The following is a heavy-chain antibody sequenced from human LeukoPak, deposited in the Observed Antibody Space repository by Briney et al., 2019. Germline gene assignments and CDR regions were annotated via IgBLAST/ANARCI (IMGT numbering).Heavy chain of an antibody. CDR1: GYTFTSYG. J-gene: IGHJ3*02. D-gene: IGHD3-10*01. V-gene: IGHV1-18*01. CDR2: ISAYNGNT. CDR3: AGGGLLSPHPSPAEAFDI. Sequence: GASVKVSCKASGYTFTSYGISWVRQAPGQGLEWMGWISAYNGNTNYAQKLQGRVTMTTDTSTSTAYMELRSLRSDDTAVYYCAGGGLLSPHPSPAEAFDIWGQGTMVTVSS.